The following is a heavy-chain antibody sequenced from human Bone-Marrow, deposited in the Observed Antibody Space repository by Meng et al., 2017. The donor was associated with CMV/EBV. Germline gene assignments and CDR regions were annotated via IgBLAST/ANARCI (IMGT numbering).Heavy chain of an antibody. D-gene: IGHD3-10*01. CDR3: AKAPLIKI. J-gene: IGHJ3*02. CDR1: GFTFSSYA. CDR2: ISGDGNRT. V-gene: IGHV3-23*01. Sequence: GESLKISCAASGFTFSSYAMSWVRQAPGKGLEWVSAISGDGNRTYYADSVKGRFTISRHNSLKTLYLQMNSLRAEDTAFYYCAKAPLIKIWGQGTMVTVSS.